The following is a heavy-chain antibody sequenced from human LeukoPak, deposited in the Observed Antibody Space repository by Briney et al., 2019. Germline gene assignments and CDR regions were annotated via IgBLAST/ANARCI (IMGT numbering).Heavy chain of an antibody. CDR2: ISWNSGSI. CDR3: AKDMNPLNWRSPTLGC. D-gene: IGHD1-1*01. CDR1: GFTFDDYA. J-gene: IGHJ4*02. V-gene: IGHV3-9*01. Sequence: GGSLRLSCAASGFTFDDYAIHWVRHAPGKGLEWVSGISWNSGSIDYADSVKGRFTISRDNAKNSLYLQMNSLRAEDTALYYCAKDMNPLNWRSPTLGCWGQGTLVTVSS.